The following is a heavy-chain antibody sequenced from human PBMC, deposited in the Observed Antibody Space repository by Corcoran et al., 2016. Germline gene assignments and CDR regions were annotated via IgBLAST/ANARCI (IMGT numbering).Heavy chain of an antibody. Sequence: QVQLVESGGGVVQPGRSLRLSCAASGFTFSSYGMHWVRQTPGKGLEWVAVISYDGSNKYYADSVKGRFTISRDNSKNTLYLQMNSLRAEDTAVYYCAKGGPYYDILTGYDGDDWGQGTLVTVSS. CDR2: ISYDGSNK. V-gene: IGHV3-30*18. CDR3: AKGGPYYDILTGYDGDD. CDR1: GFTFSSYG. J-gene: IGHJ4*02. D-gene: IGHD3-9*01.